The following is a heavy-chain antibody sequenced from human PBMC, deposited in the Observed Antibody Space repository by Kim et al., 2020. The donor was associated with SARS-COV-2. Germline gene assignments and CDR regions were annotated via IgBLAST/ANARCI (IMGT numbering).Heavy chain of an antibody. D-gene: IGHD6-13*01. CDR1: GFTFSSYA. V-gene: IGHV3-30*04. CDR2: ISYDGSNK. CDR3: ARDFRSSSWFYGDY. Sequence: GGSLRLSCAASGFTFSSYAMHWVRQAPGKGLEWVAVISYDGSNKYYADSVKGRFTISRDNSKNTLYLQMNSLRAEDTAVYYCARDFRSSSWFYGDYWGQGTLVTVSS. J-gene: IGHJ4*02.